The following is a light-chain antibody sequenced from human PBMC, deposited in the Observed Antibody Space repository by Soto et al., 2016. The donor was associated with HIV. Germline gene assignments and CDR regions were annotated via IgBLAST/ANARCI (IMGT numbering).Light chain of an antibody. CDR2: KTS. V-gene: IGKV1-5*03. CDR1: QSVSVW. CDR3: QQYNTVPWT. Sequence: DIQMTQFPSTLSASIGDRVTITCRASQSVSVWLAWYQQKPGKAPNLLIFKTSTLKVGVPSRFSGSGSGTDFTLTLSSVQPDDVGTYYCQQYNTVPWTFGQGDQTRNET. J-gene: IGKJ1*01.